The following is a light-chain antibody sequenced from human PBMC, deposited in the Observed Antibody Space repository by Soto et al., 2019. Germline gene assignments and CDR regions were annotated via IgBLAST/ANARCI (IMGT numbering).Light chain of an antibody. CDR3: QQSYNTPYT. CDR1: QGITTW. V-gene: IGKV1-12*01. J-gene: IGKJ5*01. CDR2: AAS. Sequence: DMQMTQSPSSVSASVGDRVTITCRASQGITTWLAWYQQKPGKAPKFLIYAASSLQSGVPSRFSGSGSGTDFALTISSLQPEDFATYFCQQSYNTPYTFGQGTRLEIK.